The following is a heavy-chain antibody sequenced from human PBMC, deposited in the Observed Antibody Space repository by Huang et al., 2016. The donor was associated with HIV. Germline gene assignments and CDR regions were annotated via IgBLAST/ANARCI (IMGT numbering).Heavy chain of an antibody. Sequence: VQLQESGPGLVKPSQTLSLSCTVSGASIARGSYFWNWIRQPAGGGLEWIGHSYTTGSTDYNPSIKSRVAVSSGTSKNQFSLSLRSVTAADTAVYFCARGRVTSSGVVQSYDYWGQGSLVTVSS. CDR1: GASIARGSYF. D-gene: IGHD3-3*01. V-gene: IGHV4-61*09. CDR3: ARGRVTSSGVVQSYDY. CDR2: SYTTGST. J-gene: IGHJ4*02.